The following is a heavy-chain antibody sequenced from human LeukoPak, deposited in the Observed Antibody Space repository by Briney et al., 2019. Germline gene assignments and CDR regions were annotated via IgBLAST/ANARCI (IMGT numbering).Heavy chain of an antibody. J-gene: IGHJ5*02. D-gene: IGHD2-15*01. CDR3: AEDARYCSGGSCYLGAGWFDP. CDR2: ISWNSGSI. V-gene: IGHV3-9*01. Sequence: PGRSLRLSCAASGFTFDDYAMHWVRQAPGKGLEWVSGISWNSGSIGYADSVKGRFTISRDNAKNSLYLQMNSLRAEDTALYYCAEDARYCSGGSCYLGAGWFDPWGQGTLVTVSS. CDR1: GFTFDDYA.